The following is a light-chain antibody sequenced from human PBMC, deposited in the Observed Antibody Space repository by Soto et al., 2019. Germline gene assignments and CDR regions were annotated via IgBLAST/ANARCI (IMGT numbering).Light chain of an antibody. CDR1: QSVGSS. V-gene: IGKV3-20*01. CDR3: QQYDNLPRT. Sequence: EIVLTQSPDTLSLYPGESATLSCRASQSVGSSLAWYHHKPGQAPRLLIYGSTGRATGIPDRFSGSGSGTDFTLTISRLEPEDFAVYYCQQYDNLPRTFGQGTKVEI. CDR2: GST. J-gene: IGKJ1*01.